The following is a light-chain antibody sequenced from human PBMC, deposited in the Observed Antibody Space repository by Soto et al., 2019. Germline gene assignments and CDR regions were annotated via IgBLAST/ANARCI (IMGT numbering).Light chain of an antibody. CDR2: NTN. CDR1: SGPVFTSSY. Sequence: QTVVTQEPSFSVSPGGTVTLTCGLSSGPVFTSSYPNWYQQTPGQAPRTLIFNTNTRSSGVPDRFSGSILGDKAALTITGAHADDDSYYDCLLYLGGGIWVFGGGTKVTVL. J-gene: IGLJ3*02. CDR3: LLYLGGGIWV. V-gene: IGLV8-61*01.